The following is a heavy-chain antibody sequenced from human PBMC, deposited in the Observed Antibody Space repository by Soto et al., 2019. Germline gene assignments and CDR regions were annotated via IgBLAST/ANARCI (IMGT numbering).Heavy chain of an antibody. CDR3: ARGNWKGDY. V-gene: IGHV4-30-2*01. CDR1: GGSISSGGYS. Sequence: PSETLSLTCAVSGGSISSGGYSWSWIRQPPGKGLEWIGYIYHFGSTYYNPSLKSRVTISVDRSKNQFSLNLTSVTAADTAVYYCARGNWKGDYWGQGTLVTVSS. D-gene: IGHD1-20*01. CDR2: IYHFGST. J-gene: IGHJ4*02.